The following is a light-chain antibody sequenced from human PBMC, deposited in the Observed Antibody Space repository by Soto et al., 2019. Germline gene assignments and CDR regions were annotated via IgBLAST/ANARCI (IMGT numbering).Light chain of an antibody. CDR2: GAS. CDR3: QQYNGWPWT. J-gene: IGKJ1*01. CDR1: QTIGNK. V-gene: IGKV3-15*01. Sequence: EIVSAQSPSALSVSPRERVTLSCRATQTIGNKLAWYLQRPGQAPRLLMYGASTRATDIPARFSGSGSGTEFTLTITGLQSEDFAVYYCQQYNGWPWTVGLGTKVDIK.